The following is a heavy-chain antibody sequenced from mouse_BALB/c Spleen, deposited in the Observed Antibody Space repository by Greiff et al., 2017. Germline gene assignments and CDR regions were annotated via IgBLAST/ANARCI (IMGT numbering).Heavy chain of an antibody. CDR3: AGGNYEDYAMDY. Sequence: VQLQQSGAELVRPGSSVKISCKASGYAFSSYWMNWVKQRPGQGLEWIGQIYPGDGDTNYNGKFKGKATLTADKSSSTAYMQLSSLTSEDSAVYFCAGGNYEDYAMDYWGQGTSVTVSS. D-gene: IGHD2-1*01. CDR2: IYPGDGDT. J-gene: IGHJ4*01. V-gene: IGHV1-80*01. CDR1: GYAFSSYW.